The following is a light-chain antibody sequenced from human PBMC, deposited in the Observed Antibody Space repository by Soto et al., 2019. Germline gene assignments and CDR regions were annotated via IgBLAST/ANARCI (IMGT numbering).Light chain of an antibody. CDR3: LHDYSFPWT. V-gene: IGKV1-5*01. J-gene: IGKJ1*01. CDR1: QSISSW. Sequence: DIQMTQSPSTLSASVGDRVTITFRASQSISSWLAWYQQKPGKGPELLIYSASSFQSGVPSRFSGSGSGTHLTITISSLQPEDVETYDCLHDYSFPWTFGQGTKVDIK. CDR2: SAS.